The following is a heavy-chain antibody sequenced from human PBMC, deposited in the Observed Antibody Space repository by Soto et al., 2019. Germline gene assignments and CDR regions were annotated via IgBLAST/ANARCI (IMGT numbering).Heavy chain of an antibody. CDR1: GFTFSTYT. D-gene: IGHD1-26*01. J-gene: IGHJ4*02. CDR3: VREDGKVGTNSAFDY. V-gene: IGHV3-21*01. Sequence: EVQVVESGGDLVKPGGSLRLSCASSGFTFSTYTMNWVRQAPGKGLAWVSSINGRGNYRYYAESVKGRFTISRDNAKNSMYLQMDRLRAEDTALYYCVREDGKVGTNSAFDYWGLGALVTVSS. CDR2: INGRGNYR.